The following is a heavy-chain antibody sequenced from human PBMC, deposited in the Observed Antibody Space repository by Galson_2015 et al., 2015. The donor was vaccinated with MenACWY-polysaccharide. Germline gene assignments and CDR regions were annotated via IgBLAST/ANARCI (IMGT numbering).Heavy chain of an antibody. CDR2: ISDRVDST. D-gene: IGHD1-7*01. Sequence: SLRLSCAGSGVTLSNYGMSWVRQAPGKGLEWVSVISDRVDSTHYADSAKGRFTISRDNAKNTLYLQMNSLRVEDTAVYFCAHFGPDWELSQWGQGTLVSGSS. V-gene: IGHV3-23*01. J-gene: IGHJ4*02. CDR1: GVTLSNYG. CDR3: AHFGPDWELSQ.